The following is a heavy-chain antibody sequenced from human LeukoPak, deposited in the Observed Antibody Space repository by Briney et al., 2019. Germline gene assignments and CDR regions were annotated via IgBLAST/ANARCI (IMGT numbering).Heavy chain of an antibody. J-gene: IGHJ3*02. CDR3: ARDRTGIVGANDAFDI. V-gene: IGHV3-21*01. CDR2: ISSSSSYI. Sequence: GGSLRLSCAASGFTFSSYSMNWVRQAPGKGLEWVSSISSSSSYIYYEDSVKGRFTISRDNAKNTLYLQMNSLRAEDTAVYYCARDRTGIVGANDAFDIWGQGTVVTVSS. CDR1: GFTFSSYS. D-gene: IGHD1-26*01.